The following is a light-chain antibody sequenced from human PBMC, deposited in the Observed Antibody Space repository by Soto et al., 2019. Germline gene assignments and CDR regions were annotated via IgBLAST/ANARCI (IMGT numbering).Light chain of an antibody. Sequence: QPVLTQSPSASASLGASVKLTCTLSSGHSSYAIAWHQQQPEKGPRYLMKLNSDGSHNKGDGIPDRFSGSSSGTERHLTISSLQSGDEADYYCQTWGTAIHDVVFGGGTKLTVL. CDR3: QTWGTAIHDVV. J-gene: IGLJ2*01. CDR2: LNSDGSH. CDR1: SGHSSYA. V-gene: IGLV4-69*01.